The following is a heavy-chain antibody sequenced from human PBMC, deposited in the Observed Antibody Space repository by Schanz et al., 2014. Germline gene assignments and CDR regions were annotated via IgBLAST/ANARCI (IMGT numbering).Heavy chain of an antibody. J-gene: IGHJ4*02. V-gene: IGHV3-33*01. CDR2: IWNNGVTK. D-gene: IGHD4-17*01. CDR1: GFIFSSYG. CDR3: ARPRLDYGEVDY. Sequence: QVQLVESGGGGVQPGRSLRLSCAASGFIFSSYGLHWVRQAPGKGLEWVAVIWNNGVTKYYADSVRGRFSISRDRFQNTLYLRMSSLRAEDTAVYYCARPRLDYGEVDYWGQGTLVTVSS.